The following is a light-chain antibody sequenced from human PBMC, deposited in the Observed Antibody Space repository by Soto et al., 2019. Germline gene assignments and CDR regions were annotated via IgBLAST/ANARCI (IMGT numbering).Light chain of an antibody. Sequence: QSALTQPASVSGSPGQSITISCTGTSSDVGDYNSVSWYQQHPGKAPKLMIYDVSNRPSGVSNRFTGSKSGNTASLTISGLQAEDEADYYCSSYTSSSTLYVFGTGTKVT. J-gene: IGLJ1*01. CDR2: DVS. V-gene: IGLV2-14*01. CDR3: SSYTSSSTLYV. CDR1: SSDVGDYNS.